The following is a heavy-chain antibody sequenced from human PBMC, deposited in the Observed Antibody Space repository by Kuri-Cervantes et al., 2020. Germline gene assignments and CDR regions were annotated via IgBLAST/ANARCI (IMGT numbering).Heavy chain of an antibody. J-gene: IGHJ2*01. CDR2: INSDGSST. CDR1: GFTFSSYW. CDR3: ARAQDIVATRAFYWYFDL. D-gene: IGHD5-12*01. Sequence: GGSLRLSCAASGFTFSSYWMHWVRQAPGKGLVWVSRINSDGSSTSYADSVKGRFTISRDNAKNSLYLQMNSLRAEDTALYHCARAQDIVATRAFYWYFDLWGRGTLVTVSS. V-gene: IGHV3-74*01.